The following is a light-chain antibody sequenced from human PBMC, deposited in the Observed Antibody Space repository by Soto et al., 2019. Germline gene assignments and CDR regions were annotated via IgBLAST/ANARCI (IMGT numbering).Light chain of an antibody. CDR2: DVS. CDR1: SSEFGGYNY. J-gene: IGLJ1*01. V-gene: IGLV2-14*01. Sequence: SVLTQPASRSWSPGQSITLSCPGTSSEFGGYNYVSWYQQHPGKAPKLMIYDVSNRPSGVSNRFSGSKSGNTASLTISGLQAEDEADYYCSSYTSSSTPYVFGTGTKVTVL. CDR3: SSYTSSSTPYV.